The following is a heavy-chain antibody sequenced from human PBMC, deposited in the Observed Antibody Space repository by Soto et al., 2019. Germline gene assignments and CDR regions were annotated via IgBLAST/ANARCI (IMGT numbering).Heavy chain of an antibody. CDR2: VYYGGSS. D-gene: IGHD2-2*01. Sequence: SETLSLTCSVSGGSISRSNSYWGWIRQPPGKGLEWIGSVYYGGSSYYSPSLKSRVSISVDTSKNHFSLKLSSVTAADTAVYYCAREYCSSTTCWGYFDYWGQGPLVT. CDR1: GGSISRSNSY. CDR3: AREYCSSTTCWGYFDY. V-gene: IGHV4-39*02. J-gene: IGHJ4*02.